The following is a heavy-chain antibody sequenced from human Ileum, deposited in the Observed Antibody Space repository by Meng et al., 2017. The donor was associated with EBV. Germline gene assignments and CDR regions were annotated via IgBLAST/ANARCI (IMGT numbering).Heavy chain of an antibody. CDR3: ARHHHSPTFDY. Sequence: QRQLQESGPGLVKPSETLSLTCMVSGGSISSSSYYWGWIRQPPGEGLEWIGSVVYSGTTYYTSSLKSRVSISVDTSKNQFSLKLSSVTAADTAVYYCARHHHSPTFDYWGQGTLVTVSS. CDR1: GGSISSSSYY. J-gene: IGHJ4*02. CDR2: VVYSGTT. D-gene: IGHD1-14*01. V-gene: IGHV4-39*01.